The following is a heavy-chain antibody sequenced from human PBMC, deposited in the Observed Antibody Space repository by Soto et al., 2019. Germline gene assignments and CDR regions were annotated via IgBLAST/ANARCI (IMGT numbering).Heavy chain of an antibody. CDR1: GFTFSSYA. J-gene: IGHJ4*02. Sequence: GGSLRLSCAASGFTFSSYAMHWVRQAPGKGLEWVAVISYDGSNKYYADSVKGRFTISRDNSKNTLYLQMNSLRAEDTAVYYCASYGEQWLDYYFDYWGQGTLVTVSS. D-gene: IGHD6-19*01. CDR3: ASYGEQWLDYYFDY. V-gene: IGHV3-30-3*01. CDR2: ISYDGSNK.